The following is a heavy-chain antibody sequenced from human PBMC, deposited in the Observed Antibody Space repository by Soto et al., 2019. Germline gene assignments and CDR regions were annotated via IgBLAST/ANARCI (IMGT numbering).Heavy chain of an antibody. CDR3: ARDYCTNGVCYFDY. Sequence: EVQLVESGGGLVQPGGSLRLSCAASGFTVSSNYMSWVRQAPGKGLEWVSVIYSGGSTYYADSVKGRFTISTHNSKNTLYLQMNSLRAEDTAVYYCARDYCTNGVCYFDYWGQGTLVTVSS. CDR1: GFTVSSNY. CDR2: IYSGGST. D-gene: IGHD2-8*01. J-gene: IGHJ4*02. V-gene: IGHV3-53*04.